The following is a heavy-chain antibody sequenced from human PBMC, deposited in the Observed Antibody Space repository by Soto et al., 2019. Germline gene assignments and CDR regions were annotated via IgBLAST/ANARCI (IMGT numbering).Heavy chain of an antibody. CDR3: ARVRSEAVAGLFGLGYFDY. CDR2: IYHSGST. J-gene: IGHJ4*02. Sequence: QVQLQESGPGLVKPSGTLSLTCAVSGGSISSSNWWSWVRQPLGKGLEWIGEIYHSGSTNYNPSLKSRVTISVDKSKNQFSLKLSSVTAADTAVYYCARVRSEAVAGLFGLGYFDYWGQGTLVTVSS. V-gene: IGHV4-4*02. CDR1: GGSISSSNW. D-gene: IGHD6-19*01.